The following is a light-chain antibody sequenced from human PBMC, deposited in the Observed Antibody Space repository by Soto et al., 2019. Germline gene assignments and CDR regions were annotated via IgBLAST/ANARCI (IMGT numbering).Light chain of an antibody. CDR2: AAS. CDR1: QGIAPY. CDR3: QKYNSAPLT. V-gene: IGKV1-27*01. Sequence: DVQMTQSPSSLSASVGDRVTITCRASQGIAPYLAWFQQKPGKVPKLLIYAASTLQSGVPSRFSGSGSGTDFTLTISRLQPEDVATYSCQKYNSAPLTFSGGTKLEIK. J-gene: IGKJ4*01.